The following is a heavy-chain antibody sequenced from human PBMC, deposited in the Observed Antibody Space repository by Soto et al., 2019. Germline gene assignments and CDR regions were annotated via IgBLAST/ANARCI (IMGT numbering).Heavy chain of an antibody. J-gene: IGHJ3*02. CDR1: GFTFSDYY. D-gene: IGHD2-21*01. CDR3: ARGYCGGDCSANDAFDI. Sequence: QVQLVESGGGLVKPGGSLRLSCAASGFTFSDYYMSWIRQAPGKGLEWVSYISSSGSTIYYADSVKGRFTISRDNAKNSLDLQMNSMRAEDTAGYYCARGYCGGDCSANDAFDIWGQGTMVTVSS. V-gene: IGHV3-11*01. CDR2: ISSSGSTI.